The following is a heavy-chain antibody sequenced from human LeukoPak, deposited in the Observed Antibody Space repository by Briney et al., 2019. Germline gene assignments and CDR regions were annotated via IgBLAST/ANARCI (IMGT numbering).Heavy chain of an antibody. D-gene: IGHD3-9*01. Sequence: AGGSLRLSCAASGFTFSSYGMHWVRQAPGKGLEWVAFIRYDGSNKYYADSVKGRFTISRDNSKNTLYLQMNSLRAEDTAVYYCAKDPHYDILTGYQDYWGQGTLVTVSS. CDR3: AKDPHYDILTGYQDY. CDR2: IRYDGSNK. J-gene: IGHJ4*02. V-gene: IGHV3-30*02. CDR1: GFTFSSYG.